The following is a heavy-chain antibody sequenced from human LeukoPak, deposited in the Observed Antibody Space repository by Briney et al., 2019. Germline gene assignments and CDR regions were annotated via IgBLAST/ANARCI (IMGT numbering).Heavy chain of an antibody. CDR2: IKSKTNGGTT. CDR1: RFTFSNAW. V-gene: IGHV3-15*01. D-gene: IGHD3-3*01. Sequence: KAGGSLRLSCVASRFTFSNAWMSWVRQAPGKGLEWVGRIKSKTNGGTTDYAAPVKGRFTISRDDSKNTLYLQMNSLKTEGTAVYYCTTAPPPYYDFWSGYPPLGRYWGQGTLVTVSS. J-gene: IGHJ4*02. CDR3: TTAPPPYYDFWSGYPPLGRY.